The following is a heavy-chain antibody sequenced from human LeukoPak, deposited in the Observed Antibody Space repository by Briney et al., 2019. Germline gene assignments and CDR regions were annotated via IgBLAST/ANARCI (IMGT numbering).Heavy chain of an antibody. J-gene: IGHJ4*02. D-gene: IGHD2-8*02. CDR1: GYMFISYD. CDR2: ISVYYGNT. Sequence: ASVKVPCKTSGYMFISYDTSWVRQAPGQGLEWMGWISVYYGNTIYGQNFQDRITMTADTSTSTVYLEMRSLGSDDTAVYYCAREGYCTDTYCYTNVGNFDYWGQGTLVTVSS. V-gene: IGHV1-18*04. CDR3: AREGYCTDTYCYTNVGNFDY.